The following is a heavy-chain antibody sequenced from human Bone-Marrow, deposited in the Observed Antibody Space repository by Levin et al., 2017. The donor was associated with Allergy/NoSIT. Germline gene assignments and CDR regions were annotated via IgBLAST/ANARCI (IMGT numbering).Heavy chain of an antibody. D-gene: IGHD5-18*01. CDR2: ISTSHGNT. CDR3: ARASGYNYALLDY. CDR1: GYTFSTYG. V-gene: IGHV1-18*01. J-gene: IGHJ4*02. Sequence: PGESLKISCKTSGYTFSTYGFTWLRQAPGQGLEWLGWISTSHGNTNYAQKFQGRLTLTTDTSTSTAYMELRSLTSEDTAVYYCARASGYNYALLDYWGQGTLVTVSS.